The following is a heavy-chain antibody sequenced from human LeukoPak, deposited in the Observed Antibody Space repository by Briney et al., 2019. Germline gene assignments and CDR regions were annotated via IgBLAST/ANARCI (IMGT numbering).Heavy chain of an antibody. V-gene: IGHV3-23*01. D-gene: IGHD3-10*01. Sequence: PGGSLRLSCAASGFTLSSYAMTWVRQAPGKGLEWVSGISVSGGSTFYADSVKGRFTISRDDSKNTLYMQMNSLRAEGTAVYFCAKAKYTPSGPFDIWGQGTMVTVSS. J-gene: IGHJ3*02. CDR2: ISVSGGST. CDR3: AKAKYTPSGPFDI. CDR1: GFTLSSYA.